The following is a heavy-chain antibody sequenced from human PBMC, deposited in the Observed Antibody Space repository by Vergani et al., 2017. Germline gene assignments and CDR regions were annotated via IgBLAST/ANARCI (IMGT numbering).Heavy chain of an antibody. CDR3: AKDMHQQKSYYYYGMDV. J-gene: IGHJ6*02. CDR1: GFTFSSYG. V-gene: IGHV3-30*18. Sequence: QVQLVESGGGVVQPGGSLRLSCAASGFTFSSYGMHWVRQAPGKGLEWVAVISYDGSNKYYADSVKGRFTISRDNSKNTLYLQMNRLRAEDTAVYYCAKDMHQQKSYYYYGMDVWGQGTTVTVSS. CDR2: ISYDGSNK. D-gene: IGHD2-2*01.